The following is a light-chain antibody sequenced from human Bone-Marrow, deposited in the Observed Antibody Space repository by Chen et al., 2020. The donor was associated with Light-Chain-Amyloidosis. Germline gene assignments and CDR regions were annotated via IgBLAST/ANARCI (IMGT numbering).Light chain of an antibody. CDR2: DVS. CDR3: SSYTSSSTLV. Sequence: QSALTQPASVSGSPGQSITISCPGTSSDVGGYNHVSWYKQHPGKAPKLMIYDVSNRPSGVSNRFSGSKSGNTASLTISGLQAEDEADYYCSSYTSSSTLVFGGGTKLTVL. CDR1: SSDVGGYNH. V-gene: IGLV2-14*03. J-gene: IGLJ2*01.